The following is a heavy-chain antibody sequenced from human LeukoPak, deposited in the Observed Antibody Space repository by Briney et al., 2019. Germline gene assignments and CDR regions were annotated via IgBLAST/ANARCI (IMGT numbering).Heavy chain of an antibody. Sequence: GGSLRLSCAASGFTFSSYGMHWVRQAPGKGLEWVAVISYDGSNKYYADSVKSRFTISRDNSKNTLYLQMNSLRAEDTAVYYCAKDWHSGSYYPEEDIWGQGTMVTVSS. V-gene: IGHV3-30*18. D-gene: IGHD1-26*01. CDR1: GFTFSSYG. CDR2: ISYDGSNK. CDR3: AKDWHSGSYYPEEDI. J-gene: IGHJ3*02.